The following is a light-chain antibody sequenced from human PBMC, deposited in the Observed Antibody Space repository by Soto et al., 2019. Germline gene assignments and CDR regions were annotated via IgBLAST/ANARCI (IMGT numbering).Light chain of an antibody. V-gene: IGKV3-15*01. CDR3: QQYNRWPYT. CDR2: GTS. CDR1: QSVSSN. J-gene: IGKJ2*01. Sequence: EIVMTQSPATLSVSPGERATLSCRASQSVSSNFAWYQQKPGQAPRLLIYGTSTRATVLPPRFSGSGSGTQFTLTISGLQSEDFAVYYYQQYNRWPYTFGQGTKLEIK.